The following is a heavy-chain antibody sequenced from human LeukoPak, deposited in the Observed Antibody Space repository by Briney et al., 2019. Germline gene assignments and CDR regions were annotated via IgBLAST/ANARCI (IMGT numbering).Heavy chain of an antibody. J-gene: IGHJ4*02. V-gene: IGHV3-11*01. D-gene: IGHD3-9*01. Sequence: SCKASGYTFSDYYMSWIRQAPGKGLEWVSYISSSGSTIYYADSVKGRFTISRDNAKNSLYLQMNSLRAEDTAVYYCARESKDYDILTDYWGQGTLVTVSS. CDR3: ARESKDYDILTDY. CDR1: GYTFSDYY. CDR2: ISSSGSTI.